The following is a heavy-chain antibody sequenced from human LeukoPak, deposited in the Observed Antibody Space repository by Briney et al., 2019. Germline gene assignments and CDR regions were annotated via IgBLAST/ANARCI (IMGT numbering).Heavy chain of an antibody. J-gene: IGHJ5*02. CDR2: MNPNSGNT. CDR1: GYTFTSYD. D-gene: IGHD6-6*01. Sequence: ASVKVSCKASGYTFTSYDINWVRQATGQGLEWMGWMNPNSGNTGYAQKFQGRVTMTRNTSISTAYMELSSLRSEDTAVYYCARGGRIAARPRIFFGNWFDPWGQGTLVTVSS. CDR3: ARGGRIAARPRIFFGNWFDP. V-gene: IGHV1-8*01.